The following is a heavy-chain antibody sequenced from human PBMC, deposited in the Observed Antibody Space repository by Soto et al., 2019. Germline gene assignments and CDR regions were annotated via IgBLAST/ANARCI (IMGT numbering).Heavy chain of an antibody. CDR1: GFTSSSYS. V-gene: IGHV3-21*01. CDR3: VRDSGIPIVRGFTNDY. J-gene: IGHJ4*02. Sequence: PGGSLRLSCAASGFTSSSYSMNWVRQAPGKGLEWVSSISSSSSHIYYADSVKGRFTISRDNAKNSLYLQMNSLRAEDTAVYYFVRDSGIPIVRGFTNDYWGQVTLITVSS. CDR2: ISSSSSHI. D-gene: IGHD3-10*01.